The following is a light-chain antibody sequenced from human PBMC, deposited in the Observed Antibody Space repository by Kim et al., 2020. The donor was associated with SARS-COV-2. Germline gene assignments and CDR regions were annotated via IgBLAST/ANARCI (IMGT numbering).Light chain of an antibody. V-gene: IGKV3-20*01. CDR2: DIS. CDR1: QIITSTY. J-gene: IGKJ4*01. CDR3: QQHEDSPLT. Sequence: SPGERATLFCRADQIITSTYLAWYQQRPGQAPRLLIHDISRRATGIPDRFRGSGSGTDFTLTISGLEPEDSAVYYCQQHEDSPLTFGRGTKVDIK.